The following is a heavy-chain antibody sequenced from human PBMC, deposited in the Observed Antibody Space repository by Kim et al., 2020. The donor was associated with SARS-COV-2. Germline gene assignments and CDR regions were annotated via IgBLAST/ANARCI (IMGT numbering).Heavy chain of an antibody. J-gene: IGHJ4*02. CDR3: ARATNFNGFDH. CDR1: GFTFSAYW. CDR2: INSDGSAT. Sequence: GGSLRLSCAASGFTFSAYWIHWVRQVPGKGLVWVSYINSDGSATSSAEFVTGRFTISIDNAKNTLCLEMNRQRADGTALYYCARATNFNGFDHWGQGTLASVSP. D-gene: IGHD1-1*01. V-gene: IGHV3-74*01.